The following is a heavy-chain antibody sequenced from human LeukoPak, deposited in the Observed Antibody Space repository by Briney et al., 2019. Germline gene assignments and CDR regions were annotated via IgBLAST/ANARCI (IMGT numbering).Heavy chain of an antibody. D-gene: IGHD3-10*01. CDR2: IYPGDSDT. CDR3: ARRADRGYYYYYYGMDV. Sequence: GESLKISCKGSGYSFTSYWIGWVRQMPGKGLEWMGIIYPGDSDTRYSPSFQGQVTISADKSINTAYLQWSSLKASDTAMYYCARRADRGYYYYYYGMDVWGQGTTVTVSS. J-gene: IGHJ6*02. V-gene: IGHV5-51*01. CDR1: GYSFTSYW.